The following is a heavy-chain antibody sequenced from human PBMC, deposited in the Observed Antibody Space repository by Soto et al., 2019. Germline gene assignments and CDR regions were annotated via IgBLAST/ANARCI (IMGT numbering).Heavy chain of an antibody. J-gene: IGHJ4*02. CDR3: ARDKPLTYYYDSSGYYFDY. Sequence: PGGXLXXXCAXSGFTFSSYWMHWVRQAPGXXXXWVSXXXXXXXXXXXXXXXXXRFTISRDNAKNTLYLQMNSLRAEDTAVYYCARDKPLTYYYDSSGYYFDYWGQGTLVTVSS. CDR2: XXXXXXXX. V-gene: IGHV3-74*01. CDR1: GFTFSSYW. D-gene: IGHD3-22*01.